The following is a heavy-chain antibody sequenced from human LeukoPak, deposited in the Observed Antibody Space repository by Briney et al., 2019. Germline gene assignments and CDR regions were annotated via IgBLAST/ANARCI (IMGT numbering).Heavy chain of an antibody. CDR3: ARMFEY. CDR2: IYSSGNT. Sequence: SETLSLTGTLAAPSVTEYCWSWIQQPAGRGLEWIGRIYSSGNTNCNPSLKSRVPMSVATSKNQFSLNLSSVTAADTAVYYCARMFEYWGQGTLVTVSS. V-gene: IGHV4-4*07. CDR1: APSVTEYC. J-gene: IGHJ4*02.